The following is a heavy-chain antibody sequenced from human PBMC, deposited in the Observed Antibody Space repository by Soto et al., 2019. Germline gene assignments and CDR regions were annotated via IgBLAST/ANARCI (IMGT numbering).Heavy chain of an antibody. CDR1: GFTFSDYG. V-gene: IGHV3-33*01. J-gene: IGHJ4*02. CDR2: IWYDGSNK. CDR3: ARDREAPFDY. Sequence: QVQLVESGGGVVQPGRSLRLSCAASGFTFSDYGMHWVRQAPGKGLEWVAVIWYDGSNKYYADSVKGRFTISRDHSKHTMYLQMNSLRAEDTAMYYCARDREAPFDYWGQGTLVTVSS.